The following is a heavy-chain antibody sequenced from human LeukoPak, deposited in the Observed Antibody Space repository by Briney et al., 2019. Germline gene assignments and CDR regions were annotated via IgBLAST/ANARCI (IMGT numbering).Heavy chain of an antibody. D-gene: IGHD3-16*01. CDR1: GFTFRSHG. CDR3: ARGGGLDV. V-gene: IGHV3-7*03. J-gene: IGHJ6*02. CDR2: INHNGNVN. Sequence: GGSLRLSCAASGFTFRSHGMNWARQAPGKGLEWVASINHNGNVNYYVDSVKGRFTISRDNAKNSLYLQMSNLRAEDTAVYFCARGGGLDVWGQGATVTVSS.